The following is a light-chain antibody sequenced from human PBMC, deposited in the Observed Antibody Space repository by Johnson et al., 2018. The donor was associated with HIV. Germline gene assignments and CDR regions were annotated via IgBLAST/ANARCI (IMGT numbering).Light chain of an antibody. CDR3: GTWDSSLSTYV. J-gene: IGLJ1*01. CDR1: SSNIGNHY. V-gene: IGLV1-51*01. Sequence: QSVLTQPPSVSAAPVQKVTISCSGTSSNIGNHYVSWYQLLPGTAPKLLIYDNNQRPSGIPDRFSVSKSGPSAPLGSTGRKTGDEADYYCGTWDSSLSTYVFGSGTKVTGL. CDR2: DNN.